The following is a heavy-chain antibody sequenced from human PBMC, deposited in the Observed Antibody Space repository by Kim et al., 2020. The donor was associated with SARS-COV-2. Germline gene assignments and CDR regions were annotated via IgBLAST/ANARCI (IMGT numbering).Heavy chain of an antibody. V-gene: IGHV4-39*01. CDR1: GGSISSSSYY. J-gene: IGHJ4*02. Sequence: SETLSLTCTVSGGSISSSSYYWGWIRQPPGKGLEWIGSIYYSGSTYYNPSLKSRVTISVDTSKNQFSLKLSSVTAADTAVYYCARRLRPYYFDYWGQGTL. CDR3: ARRLRPYYFDY. CDR2: IYYSGST.